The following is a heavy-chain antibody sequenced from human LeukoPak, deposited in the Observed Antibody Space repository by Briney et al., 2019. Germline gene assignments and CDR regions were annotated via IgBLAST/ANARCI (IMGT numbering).Heavy chain of an antibody. CDR3: AKDRSSIAVRTPFDY. CDR2: ISGSGGST. CDR1: GSTFSSYA. D-gene: IGHD6-19*01. V-gene: IGHV3-23*01. J-gene: IGHJ4*02. Sequence: GGSLRLSCAASGSTFSSYAMSWVRQAPGKGLEWVSAISGSGGSTYYADSVKGRFTISRDNSKNTLYLQMNSLRAEDTAVYYCAKDRSSIAVRTPFDYWGQGTLVTVSS.